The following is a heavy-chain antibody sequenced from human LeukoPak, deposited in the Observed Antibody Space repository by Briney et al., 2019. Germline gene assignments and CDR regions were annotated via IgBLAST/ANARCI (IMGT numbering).Heavy chain of an antibody. CDR3: ASKGPMITFGGVIVSGDAFDI. CDR2: IYYSGST. J-gene: IGHJ3*02. Sequence: PSETLSLTCTVSGGSISSSSYYWGWIRQPPGKGLEWIGSIYYSGSTYYNPSLKSRVTISVDTSKNQFSLKLSSVTAADTAVYYCASKGPMITFGGVIVSGDAFDIWGQGTMVTVSS. D-gene: IGHD3-16*02. V-gene: IGHV4-39*07. CDR1: GGSISSSSYY.